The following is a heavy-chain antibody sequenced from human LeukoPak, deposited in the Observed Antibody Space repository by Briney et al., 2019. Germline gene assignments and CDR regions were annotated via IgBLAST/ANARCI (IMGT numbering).Heavy chain of an antibody. CDR3: ARDRHTAMVGLFDY. V-gene: IGHV3-30-3*01. CDR2: ISYDGSNK. Sequence: GGSLRLSCAASAASGFTFSSYAMHWVRQAPGKGLEWVAVISYDGSNKYYADSVKGRSTISRDNSKNTLYLQMNSLRAEDTAVYYCARDRHTAMVGLFDYWGQGTLVTVSS. D-gene: IGHD5-18*01. J-gene: IGHJ4*02. CDR1: GFTFSSYA.